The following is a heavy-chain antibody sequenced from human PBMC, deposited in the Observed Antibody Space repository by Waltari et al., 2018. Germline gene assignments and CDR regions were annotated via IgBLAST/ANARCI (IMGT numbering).Heavy chain of an antibody. Sequence: EVQLAESGGGLVQPGGSLRISCAASGFPVSNNYMSWVRQAPGKGLEGVSLIDRGGYTQYADSVKGRFTISRDNSKNTRYLQMNSRRVEDTAVYDCARNPRYDSPDWGQGTLVTVSS. V-gene: IGHV3-66*02. CDR1: GFPVSNNY. D-gene: IGHD3-22*01. J-gene: IGHJ4*02. CDR3: ARNPRYDSPD. CDR2: IDRGGYT.